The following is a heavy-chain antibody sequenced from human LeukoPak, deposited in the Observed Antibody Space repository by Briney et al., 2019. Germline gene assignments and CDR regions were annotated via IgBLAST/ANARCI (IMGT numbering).Heavy chain of an antibody. Sequence: GESLKISCKGSGYSFTSYWIGWVRQLPGKGLEWMGIIYPGDSDTRYSPSFQGQVTISADKSISTAYLQWSSLKASDTAMYYCARQVDYYYYGMDVWGQGTTVTVSS. CDR3: ARQVDYYYYGMDV. CDR2: IYPGDSDT. CDR1: GYSFTSYW. J-gene: IGHJ6*02. V-gene: IGHV5-51*01.